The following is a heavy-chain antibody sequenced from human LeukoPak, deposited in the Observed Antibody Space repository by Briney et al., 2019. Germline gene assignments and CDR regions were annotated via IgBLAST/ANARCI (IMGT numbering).Heavy chain of an antibody. D-gene: IGHD3-10*01. CDR1: GFTFSNAW. Sequence: GGSLRLSCAASGFTFSNAWMSWVRQAPGKGLEWVGHIKSKTDGGTTDYTAPVKGRFSISRDDSKNTLYLQMNSLKSEDTAVYYCTTGPFDYYGSASYLANGMDVWGQGTTVTVSS. J-gene: IGHJ6*02. V-gene: IGHV3-15*01. CDR2: IKSKTDGGTT. CDR3: TTGPFDYYGSASYLANGMDV.